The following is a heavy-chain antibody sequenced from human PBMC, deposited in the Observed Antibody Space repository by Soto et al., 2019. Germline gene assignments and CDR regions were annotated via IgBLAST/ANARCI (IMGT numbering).Heavy chain of an antibody. CDR1: GGSISSGDYY. CDR3: AREGYYYDSSGPVGY. CDR2: IYYSGST. J-gene: IGHJ4*02. Sequence: SETLSLTCTVSGGSISSGDYYWSWIRQPPGKGLEWIGYIYYSGSTYYNPSLKSRVTISVDTSKNQFSLKLSSVTAADTAVYYCAREGYYYDSSGPVGYWGQGTLVTVSS. D-gene: IGHD3-22*01. V-gene: IGHV4-30-4*01.